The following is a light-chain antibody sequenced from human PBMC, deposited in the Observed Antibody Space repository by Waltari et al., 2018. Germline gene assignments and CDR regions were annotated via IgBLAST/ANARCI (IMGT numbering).Light chain of an antibody. CDR1: QNALHSSGNNYY. V-gene: IGKV4-1*01. CDR3: QQYYTTPWT. CDR2: WAS. Sequence: DIVMTQSPDSLAVSLGERATINCKSSQNALHSSGNNYYLAWYQQQPRQPPRLLIYWASTRQSGVPDRFSGSGSGTDFTLTISSLQAEDVAVYFCQQYYTTPWTFGQGTKVELK. J-gene: IGKJ1*01.